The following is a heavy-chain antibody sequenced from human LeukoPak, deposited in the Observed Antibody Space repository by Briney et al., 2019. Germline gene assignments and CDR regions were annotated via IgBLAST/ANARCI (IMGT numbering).Heavy chain of an antibody. CDR2: INTNTGNP. Sequence: ASVKVSCKASGYTFTSYAMNWVRQAPGQGLEWMGWINTNTGNPTYAQGFTGRFVFSLDTSVSTAYLQISSLKAEDTAVYYCARKVMGATDSWFDPWGQGTLVTVSS. D-gene: IGHD1-26*01. CDR3: ARKVMGATDSWFDP. V-gene: IGHV7-4-1*02. CDR1: GYTFTSYA. J-gene: IGHJ5*02.